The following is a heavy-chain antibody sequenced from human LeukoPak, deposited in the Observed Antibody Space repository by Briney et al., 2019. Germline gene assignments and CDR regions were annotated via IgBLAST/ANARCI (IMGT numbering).Heavy chain of an antibody. V-gene: IGHV4-34*01. Sequence: PSETRSLTCAVYGGSFSGYYLSWIRQPPGKGLEWIGEINHSGSTNYNPSLQSRVTILVDTSNNQFSLKLSSVTAADTAVYYCARPSEPTYYDTYGMDVWGQGTTVIVSS. D-gene: IGHD3-9*01. CDR3: ARPSEPTYYDTYGMDV. CDR1: GGSFSGYY. J-gene: IGHJ6*02. CDR2: INHSGST.